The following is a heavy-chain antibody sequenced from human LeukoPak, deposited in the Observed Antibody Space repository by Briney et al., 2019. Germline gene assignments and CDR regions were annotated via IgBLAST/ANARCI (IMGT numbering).Heavy chain of an antibody. V-gene: IGHV3-23*01. CDR2: IWPSGDTT. CDR3: AKDQRPDSGYDIDS. J-gene: IGHJ4*02. Sequence: GESLRLSCAASGFTFSTYSMSWVRQAPRKGLEWVSVIWPSGDTTYYADSVKGRFTTSRDNSKNTLYLQMHNLRAEDTALYYCAKDQRPDSGYDIDSWGQGTLVTVSS. CDR1: GFTFSTYS. D-gene: IGHD5-12*01.